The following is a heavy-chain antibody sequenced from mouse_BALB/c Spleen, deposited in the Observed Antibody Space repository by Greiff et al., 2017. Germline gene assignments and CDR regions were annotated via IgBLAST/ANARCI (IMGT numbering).Heavy chain of an antibody. J-gene: IGHJ2*01. CDR1: GFTFSSYA. CDR2: ISSGGSYT. V-gene: IGHV5-9-3*01. CDR3: ARRGDGYHYFDY. D-gene: IGHD2-3*01. Sequence: EVQRVESGGGLVKPGGSLKLSCAASGFTFSSYAMSWVRQTPEKRLEWVATISSGGSYTYYPDSVKGRFTISRDNAKNTLYLQMSSLRSEDTAMYYCARRGDGYHYFDYWGQGTTLTVSS.